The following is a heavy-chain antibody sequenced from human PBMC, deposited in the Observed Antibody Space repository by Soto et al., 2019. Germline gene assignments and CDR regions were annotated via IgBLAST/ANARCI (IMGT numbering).Heavy chain of an antibody. V-gene: IGHV1-18*04. D-gene: IGHD5-12*01. Sequence: QVQLVQSGAEVKEPGASVTVSCKASGYTFKSYDVMWVRQAPGQGLEWMGWISGHNGKADYAENFQGRVIMTTDTSTATASLDLRGLRSDDTAVYYCARKGYIGNFAMDVWGQGTTVTVSS. J-gene: IGHJ6*02. CDR2: ISGHNGKA. CDR3: ARKGYIGNFAMDV. CDR1: GYTFKSYD.